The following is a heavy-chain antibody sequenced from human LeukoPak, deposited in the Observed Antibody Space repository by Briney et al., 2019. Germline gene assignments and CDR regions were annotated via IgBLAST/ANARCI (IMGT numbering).Heavy chain of an antibody. CDR3: ARARGGTYYYYMDV. CDR2: IWYDGSNK. D-gene: IGHD3-16*01. V-gene: IGHV3-33*01. Sequence: GGSLRLSCAASGFTFSSYGMHWVRQAPGKGLEWVAVIWYDGSNKYYADSVKGRFTISRDNYENTLYLQMNSVGVEDTAVYYCARARGGTYYYYMDVWGKGTTVTVSS. J-gene: IGHJ6*03. CDR1: GFTFSSYG.